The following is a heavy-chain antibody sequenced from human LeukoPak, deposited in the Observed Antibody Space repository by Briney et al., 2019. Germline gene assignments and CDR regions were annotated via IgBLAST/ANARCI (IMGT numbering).Heavy chain of an antibody. J-gene: IGHJ4*02. CDR3: AKDQRRARYYDFWSGLLGY. Sequence: GGSLRLSCAASGFTVSSNYMSWVRQAPGKGLEWVSAISGSGGSTDYADSVKGRFTISRDNSKNTLYLQMNSLRAEDTAVYYCAKDQRRARYYDFWSGLLGYWGQGTLVAVSS. V-gene: IGHV3-23*01. D-gene: IGHD3-3*01. CDR2: ISGSGGST. CDR1: GFTVSSNY.